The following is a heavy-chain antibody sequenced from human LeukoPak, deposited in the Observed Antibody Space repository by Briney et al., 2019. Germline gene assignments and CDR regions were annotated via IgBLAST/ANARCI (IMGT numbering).Heavy chain of an antibody. V-gene: IGHV4-4*07. CDR2: IYSSGST. CDR3: ARGMGVLVPAATWFDP. D-gene: IGHD2-2*01. CDR1: GDSISSYY. Sequence: SETLSLTCTVSGDSISSYYWYWIRQPAGKGLEWIGRIYSSGSTNYNPSLKSRVSMSVDTSKNQFSLNLSSVTAADTAVYYCARGMGVLVPAATWFDPWGQGTLVTVSS. J-gene: IGHJ5*02.